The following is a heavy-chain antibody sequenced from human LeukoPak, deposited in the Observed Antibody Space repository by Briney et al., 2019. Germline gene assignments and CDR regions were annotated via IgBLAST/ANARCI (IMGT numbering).Heavy chain of an antibody. D-gene: IGHD6-19*01. CDR1: GGTFSSYA. V-gene: IGHV1-69*05. Sequence: SVKVSCKASGGTFSSYAISWVRQAPGQGLEWMGGIIPIFGTANYAQKFQGRVTITTDESTSTAYMELSSLRSEDTAVYYCARDTGEQSGYFDYWGQGTLVTVSS. CDR3: ARDTGEQSGYFDY. J-gene: IGHJ4*02. CDR2: IIPIFGTA.